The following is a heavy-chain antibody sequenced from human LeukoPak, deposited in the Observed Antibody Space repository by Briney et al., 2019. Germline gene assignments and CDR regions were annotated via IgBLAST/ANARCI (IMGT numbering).Heavy chain of an antibody. J-gene: IGHJ4*02. V-gene: IGHV3-48*01. CDR2: ISGSSGII. CDR3: ARGADTAMVTGFDY. Sequence: GGSLRLSCAASGFTFNTYTMNWVRQAPGKGLEWVSYISGSSGIIDYADSVRGRFTISRDNAKNSLYLQMNSLRAEDTAVYYCARGADTAMVTGFDYWGQGTLVTVSS. D-gene: IGHD5-18*01. CDR1: GFTFNTYT.